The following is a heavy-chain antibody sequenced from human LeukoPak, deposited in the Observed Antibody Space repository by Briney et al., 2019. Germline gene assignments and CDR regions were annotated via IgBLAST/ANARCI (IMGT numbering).Heavy chain of an antibody. CDR1: GFTFSSYS. D-gene: IGHD2-15*01. CDR3: ARDLSLYCSGGSCYSLNY. J-gene: IGHJ4*02. Sequence: GGSLRLSCTASGFTFSSYSMNWVRQAPGKGLEWVSYVSSSGSTIYYADSVKGRFTISRDNAKNSLYLQMNSLRAEDTAVYYCARDLSLYCSGGSCYSLNYWGQGTLVTVSS. V-gene: IGHV3-48*04. CDR2: VSSSGSTI.